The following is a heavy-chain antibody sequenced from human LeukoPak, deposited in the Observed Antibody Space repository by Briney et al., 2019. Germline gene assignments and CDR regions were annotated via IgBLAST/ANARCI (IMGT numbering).Heavy chain of an antibody. V-gene: IGHV3-7*01. CDR3: ARSLTTLTYEGY. J-gene: IGHJ4*02. CDR2: MRRDGNEI. CDR1: GFTFSTYW. D-gene: IGHD1-1*01. Sequence: GGSLRLSCSASGFTFSTYWMSWVHQAPGKGLEWVANMRRDGNEIYYLDSVKGRFTVSRDNAKNSLFLQMNSLRAEDTAIYYCARSLTTLTYEGYWGQGTLVTVSS.